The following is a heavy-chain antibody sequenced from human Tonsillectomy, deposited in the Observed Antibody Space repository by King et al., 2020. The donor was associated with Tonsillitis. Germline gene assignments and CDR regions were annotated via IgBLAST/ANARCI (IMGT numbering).Heavy chain of an antibody. V-gene: IGHV3-33*08. CDR2: IWYDGSNK. D-gene: IGHD2-2*01. CDR1: GFTFSSYG. J-gene: IGHJ4*02. CDR3: ARDRGGVTPATVDY. Sequence: VQLVESGGGVVQPGRSLRLSCAASGFTFSSYGMHWVRQAPGKGLEWVAVIWYDGSNKYYADSVKGRFTISRDNSKNTLYLQMNSLRAEDTAVYYCARDRGGVTPATVDYWGQGTLVTVSS.